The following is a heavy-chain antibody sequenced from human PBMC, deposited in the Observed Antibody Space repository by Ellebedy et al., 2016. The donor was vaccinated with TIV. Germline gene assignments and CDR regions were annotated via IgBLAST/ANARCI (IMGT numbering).Heavy chain of an antibody. CDR3: VRWKQLSTQEYYYAMDV. J-gene: IGHJ6*02. Sequence: GESLKISCAASGFTFGSYWMHWVRQAPGEGLVWVARITNDGRRTKYADSVQGRFTISRDNAKNTLFLQMNRLRAGDTAVYFCVRWKQLSTQEYYYAMDVWGQGTTVTVSS. V-gene: IGHV3-74*03. D-gene: IGHD5-18*01. CDR2: ITNDGRRT. CDR1: GFTFGSYW.